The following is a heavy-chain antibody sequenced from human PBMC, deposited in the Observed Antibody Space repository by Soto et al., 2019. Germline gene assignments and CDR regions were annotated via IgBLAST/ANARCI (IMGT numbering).Heavy chain of an antibody. CDR2: ISSSSYI. D-gene: IGHD1-1*01. Sequence: SLRLSCAASGFTFSSYSMNWVRQAPGKGLEWVSSISSSSYIYYADSVKGRFTISRDNAKNSLYLQMNSLRAEDTAVYYCARTGTTNAFDIWGQGTMVTVSS. CDR1: GFTFSSYS. V-gene: IGHV3-21*01. CDR3: ARTGTTNAFDI. J-gene: IGHJ3*02.